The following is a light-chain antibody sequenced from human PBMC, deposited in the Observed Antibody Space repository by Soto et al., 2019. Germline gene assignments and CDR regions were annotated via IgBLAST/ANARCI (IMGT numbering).Light chain of an antibody. CDR1: QSISSS. J-gene: IGKJ1*01. CDR2: GTT. Sequence: EIVMTQSPATLSVSPGERATLSCRASQSISSSLAWYQQRPGQAPRLLIYGTTTRAAGVPSRFSGSGSGAEFTFTISSLQSEDFAFYYCQQYNNWPKTFGQGTKVDIK. CDR3: QQYNNWPKT. V-gene: IGKV3-15*01.